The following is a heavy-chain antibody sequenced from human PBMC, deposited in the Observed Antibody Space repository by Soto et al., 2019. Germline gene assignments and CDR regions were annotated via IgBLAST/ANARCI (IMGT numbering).Heavy chain of an antibody. Sequence: QVQLQESGPGLVKPSQTLSLTCTVSGGSISSGGYYWSWIRQHPGKGLEWIGYIYYSGSTYYNPSLKSRVTISVDTSKNQFSLKLSSVTAADTAVYYCARAGVDPGVLSIAFDIWGQGTMVTVSS. V-gene: IGHV4-31*03. CDR2: IYYSGST. D-gene: IGHD6-19*01. CDR3: ARAGVDPGVLSIAFDI. J-gene: IGHJ3*02. CDR1: GGSISSGGYY.